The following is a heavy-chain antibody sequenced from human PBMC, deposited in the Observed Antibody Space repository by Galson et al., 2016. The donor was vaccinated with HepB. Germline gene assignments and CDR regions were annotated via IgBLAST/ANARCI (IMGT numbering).Heavy chain of an antibody. CDR1: GFTVSSNY. CDR3: ARGGGKGSCSGGSCLSPFDY. J-gene: IGHJ4*02. V-gene: IGHV3-53*01. D-gene: IGHD2-15*01. Sequence: SLRLSCAASGFTVSSNYMSWVRQAPGKGLEWVSVIYSGGSTYYADSVKGRFTISRDNSKNTLDLQMDSLRAEDTVVYYCARGGGKGSCSGGSCLSPFDYWGQGTLVTVSS. CDR2: IYSGGST.